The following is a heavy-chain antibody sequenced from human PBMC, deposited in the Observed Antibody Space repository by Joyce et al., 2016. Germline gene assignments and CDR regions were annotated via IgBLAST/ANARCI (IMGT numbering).Heavy chain of an antibody. CDR3: ARGPHYYITGWGDY. Sequence: QVQLVQSGAEVKKPGTSVKVSCKASGYTFTTYDINWVRQAPGQGPEWMGWMNPDSGNSNGAQKFKGRVTMTRDTSLNTAYMELSSLRSDDTAVYYCARGPHYYITGWGDYWGQGTLVAVSS. D-gene: IGHD3-10*01. J-gene: IGHJ4*02. V-gene: IGHV1-8*01. CDR1: GYTFTTYD. CDR2: MNPDSGNS.